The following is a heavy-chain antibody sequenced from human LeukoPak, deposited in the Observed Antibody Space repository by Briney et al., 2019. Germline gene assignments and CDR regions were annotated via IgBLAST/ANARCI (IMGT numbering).Heavy chain of an antibody. D-gene: IGHD3-9*01. CDR2: IYSGGST. Sequence: GGSLRLSCAASGFIVNSNYMSWVRQAPGKGLEWVSVIYSGGSTYYADSVKGRFTISRDNSKNTLFLQMHLLRAEDMAVYYCARHPGDILTGYLDYWGQGTLVTVSS. V-gene: IGHV3-66*04. CDR3: ARHPGDILTGYLDY. CDR1: GFIVNSNY. J-gene: IGHJ4*02.